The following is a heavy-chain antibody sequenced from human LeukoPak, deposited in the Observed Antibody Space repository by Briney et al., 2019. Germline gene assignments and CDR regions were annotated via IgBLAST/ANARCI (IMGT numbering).Heavy chain of an antibody. V-gene: IGHV5-51*01. Sequence: GESLKISCKGSGYSFTSYWIGWVRQMPGKGLEWMGIIYPGDSDTRYSPSFQGQVTISADKSISTAYLQWSSLKASDTAMYYCARRVYCSSTSCYRFDPWGQGTLVTVSS. CDR3: ARRVYCSSTSCYRFDP. CDR1: GYSFTSYW. D-gene: IGHD2-2*01. J-gene: IGHJ5*02. CDR2: IYPGDSDT.